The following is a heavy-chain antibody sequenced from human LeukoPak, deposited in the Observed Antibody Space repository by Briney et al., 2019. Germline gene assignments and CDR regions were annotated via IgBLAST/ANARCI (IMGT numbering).Heavy chain of an antibody. D-gene: IGHD6-13*01. CDR1: GFTFSSNA. CDR3: AKSPTAAGLIYYFDY. Sequence: PGGSLRLSCAASGFTFSSNAMSWVRQAPGKGLEWVSAISGSGGSTYYADSVKGRFTISRDNSKNTLYLQMNSLKTEDTAVYYCAKSPTAAGLIYYFDYWGQGTLVTVSS. V-gene: IGHV3-23*01. CDR2: ISGSGGST. J-gene: IGHJ4*02.